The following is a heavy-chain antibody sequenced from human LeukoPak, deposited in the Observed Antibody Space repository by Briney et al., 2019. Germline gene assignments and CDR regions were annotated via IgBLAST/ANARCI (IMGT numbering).Heavy chain of an antibody. CDR1: GFTFSSYA. D-gene: IGHD1-14*01. CDR2: ISGVADRT. CDR3: AKESPYTSPRNYYFDY. J-gene: IGHJ4*02. V-gene: IGHV3-23*01. Sequence: QAGGSLRLSCAASGFTFSSYAMSWVRQAPGKGLEWVSAISGVADRTYYADSVKGRFTISRDNSKNTLSLQMNSLRAEDAAIYYCAKESPYTSPRNYYFDYWGQGTLVTVSS.